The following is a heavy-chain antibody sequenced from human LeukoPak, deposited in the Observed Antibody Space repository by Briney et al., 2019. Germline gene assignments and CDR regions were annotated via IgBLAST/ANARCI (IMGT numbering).Heavy chain of an antibody. Sequence: ASVKVSCKVSGYTFTSYYMHWVRQAPGQRLEWMGIINPSGGSTSYAQKFQSRVTMTRDTSTSTVYMELSSLRSENTAAYYLASRVPTGGAVEHYYYGMDVWGQGTTVTVSS. D-gene: IGHD6-19*01. V-gene: IGHV1-46*01. CDR3: ASRVPTGGAVEHYYYGMDV. CDR2: INPSGGST. J-gene: IGHJ6*02. CDR1: GYTFTSYY.